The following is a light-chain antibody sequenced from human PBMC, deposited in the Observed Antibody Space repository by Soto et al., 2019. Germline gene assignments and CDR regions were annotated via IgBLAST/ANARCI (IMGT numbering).Light chain of an antibody. CDR3: QQCHNWPLT. J-gene: IGKJ2*01. Sequence: EIVMTQSPATLSLSPGERAALSCRASQSINSELAWYQQKPGQPPRLLIYGASTRATGVPARFTGSESGSEFTLTISGLQSEDFAVYYWQQCHNWPLTCGQGTMLEI. CDR1: QSINSE. V-gene: IGKV3-15*01. CDR2: GAS.